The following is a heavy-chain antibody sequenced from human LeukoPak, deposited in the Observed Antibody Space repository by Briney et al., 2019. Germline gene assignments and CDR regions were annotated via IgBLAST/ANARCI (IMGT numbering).Heavy chain of an antibody. CDR3: ARDRHMVVVPAAIDGDY. D-gene: IGHD2-2*01. V-gene: IGHV1-2*02. CDR1: GYTFTGYY. Sequence: ASVKVSCKASGYTFTGYYMHWVRQAPGQGLEWMGWINPNSGGTNYAQKFQGRVTMTRDTSISTAYMELSRLRSDDTAVYYCARDRHMVVVPAAIDGDYWGQGTLATVSS. J-gene: IGHJ4*02. CDR2: INPNSGGT.